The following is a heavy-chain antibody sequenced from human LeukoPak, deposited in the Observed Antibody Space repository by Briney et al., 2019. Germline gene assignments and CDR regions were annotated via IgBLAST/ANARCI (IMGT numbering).Heavy chain of an antibody. CDR1: GFTFSSYS. CDR3: ARDFFTAVGIDY. J-gene: IGHJ4*02. V-gene: IGHV3-48*04. D-gene: IGHD1-26*01. Sequence: GGSLRLSCAASGFTFSSYSMNWVRQAPGKGLGWVSYISSSSSTTYYADSVKGRFTISRDNAKNSLYLQMNSLRAEDTAVYYCARDFFTAVGIDYWGQGTLVTVSS. CDR2: ISSSSSTT.